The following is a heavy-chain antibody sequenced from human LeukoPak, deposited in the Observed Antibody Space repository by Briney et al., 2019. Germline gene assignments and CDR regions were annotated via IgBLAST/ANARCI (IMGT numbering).Heavy chain of an antibody. D-gene: IGHD4-17*01. V-gene: IGHV6-1*01. J-gene: IGHJ4*02. CDR1: GDSVSSNSAA. CDR2: TYYRSKWSN. CDR3: VRGGGYGDYYFDY. Sequence: SQTLSLTCAISGDSVSSNSAAWNWIRQSPSRGLEWLGRTYYRSKWSNNYAVSVKSRISINPDTSKNQFSLQLNSVTPEDTAVYYCVRGGGYGDYYFDYWGQGTLVTVSS.